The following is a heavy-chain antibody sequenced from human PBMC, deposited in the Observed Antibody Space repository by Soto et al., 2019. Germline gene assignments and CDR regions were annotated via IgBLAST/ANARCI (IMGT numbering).Heavy chain of an antibody. CDR2: IDWDDDK. D-gene: IGHD3-10*01. J-gene: IGHJ6*02. Sequence: ESGPTLVNPTQTLTLTCTFSEFSLSTGGMRVSWIRQPPGKALEWLARIDWDDDKFYSTSLKTRLTISRDSSKNQVVLTMTNMDPVDTATYYCARIQSGLSMDVWGQGTTVTVSS. CDR3: ARIQSGLSMDV. CDR1: EFSLSTGGMR. V-gene: IGHV2-70*04.